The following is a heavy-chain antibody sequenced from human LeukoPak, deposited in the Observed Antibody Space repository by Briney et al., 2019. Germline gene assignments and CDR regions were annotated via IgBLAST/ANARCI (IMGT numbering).Heavy chain of an antibody. J-gene: IGHJ4*02. CDR1: GFTLSSYW. D-gene: IGHD5-12*01. Sequence: GGSLRLSCAASGFTLSSYWMSWVRQAPGKGLEWVANIKQDGSEKYYVDSVKGRFTISRDNAKNSLYLQMNSLRAEDTAVYYCATLVATTRFDYWGQGTLATISS. CDR2: IKQDGSEK. CDR3: ATLVATTRFDY. V-gene: IGHV3-7*01.